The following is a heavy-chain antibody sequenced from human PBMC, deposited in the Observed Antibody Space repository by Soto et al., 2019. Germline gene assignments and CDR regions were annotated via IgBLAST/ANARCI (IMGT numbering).Heavy chain of an antibody. CDR1: GGSISTSVW. D-gene: IGHD1-26*01. CDR3: ATRSTTQDVFEV. V-gene: IGHV4-4*02. CDR2: IFHSRSI. J-gene: IGHJ3*01. Sequence: PSETLSLTCAVSGGSISTSVWWTWVRQPPGKGLEWIGEIFHSRSINYNPSLQNRATISADSSQSQFSLKLTSLTAADTALYYCATRSTTQDVFEVWGQGTMVTVSS.